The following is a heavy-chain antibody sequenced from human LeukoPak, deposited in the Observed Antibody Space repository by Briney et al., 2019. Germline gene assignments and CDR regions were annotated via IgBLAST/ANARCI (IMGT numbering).Heavy chain of an antibody. V-gene: IGHV3-64*01. J-gene: IGHJ4*02. Sequence: GGSLRLSCAASGFTFSTYAMHWVRHAPGRGLEYVSAISTDGGGTYYANSVKGRFTISRDNSKNTLYLQMGSLRAEDMAVCYCARYSSGSCYDYWGQGTLVTVSS. CDR1: GFTFSTYA. CDR3: ARYSSGSCYDY. CDR2: ISTDGGGT. D-gene: IGHD6-13*01.